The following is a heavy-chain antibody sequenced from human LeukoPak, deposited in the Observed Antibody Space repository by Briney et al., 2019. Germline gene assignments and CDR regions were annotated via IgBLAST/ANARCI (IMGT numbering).Heavy chain of an antibody. CDR3: ARYYYGSGSYYYFDS. CDR1: GGSISSTSYY. Sequence: SETLSLTCTVSGGSISSTSYYWGWIRQPPGKGLEWIGNIYYSGSTYYNPSLKSRVTISVDTSKNRFSLKLSSVTAADTAVYYRARYYYGSGSYYYFDSWGQGTLVTVSS. CDR2: IYYSGST. V-gene: IGHV4-39*01. D-gene: IGHD3-10*01. J-gene: IGHJ4*02.